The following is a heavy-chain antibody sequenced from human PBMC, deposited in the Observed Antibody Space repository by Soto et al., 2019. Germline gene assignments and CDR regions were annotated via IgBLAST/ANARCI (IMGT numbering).Heavy chain of an antibody. CDR2: IYTSGST. CDR1: GGSISSYY. J-gene: IGHJ6*02. V-gene: IGHV4-4*07. CDR3: AIDWTDSGYDWGVYYYYGMDV. D-gene: IGHD5-12*01. Sequence: PSETLSLTCTVSGGSISSYYWSWIRQPAGKGLEWIGRIYTSGSTNYNPSLKSRVTMSVDTSKNQFSLKLSSVTAADTAVYYCAIDWTDSGYDWGVYYYYGMDVWGQGTTVTVSS.